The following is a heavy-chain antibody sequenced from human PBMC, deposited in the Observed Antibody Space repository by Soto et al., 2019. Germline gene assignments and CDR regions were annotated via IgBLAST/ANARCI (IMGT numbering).Heavy chain of an antibody. CDR2: INAGNGNT. CDR1: GYTFTSYA. D-gene: IGHD4-17*01. CDR3: ARDASMTTVTSYYYYYMYV. J-gene: IGHJ6*03. V-gene: IGHV1-3*01. Sequence: ASVKVSCKASGYTFTSYAMHWVRQAPGQRLEWMGWINAGNGNTKYSQKFQGRVTITRDTSASTAYMELSSLRSEDTAVYYCARDASMTTVTSYYYYYMYVWGKGTTVTVSS.